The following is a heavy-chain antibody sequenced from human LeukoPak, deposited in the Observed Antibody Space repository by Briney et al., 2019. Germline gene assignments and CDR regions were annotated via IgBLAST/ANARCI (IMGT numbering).Heavy chain of an antibody. CDR2: IKQDGSEK. V-gene: IGHV3-7*01. CDR3: ARDISGWLD. D-gene: IGHD6-19*01. J-gene: IGHJ4*02. CDR1: GFTFSSYG. Sequence: PGGSLRLSCAASGFTFSSYGMTWVRQAPGKGLEWVANIKQDGSEKYYVDSVKGRFTISRDNAKNSLYLQMNSLRAEDTAVYYCARDISGWLDWGQGTLVTVSS.